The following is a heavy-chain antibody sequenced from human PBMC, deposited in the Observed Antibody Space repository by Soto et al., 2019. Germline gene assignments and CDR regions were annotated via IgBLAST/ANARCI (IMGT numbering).Heavy chain of an antibody. CDR1: GGTFSTYA. J-gene: IGHJ4*02. CDR3: ARGVHYDSSGYYYFY. V-gene: IGHV1-69*01. CDR2: IIPLFGTA. D-gene: IGHD3-22*01. Sequence: QVQLVQSGAEVKKPGSSVKVSCKASGGTFSTYAIDWVRQAPGQGLEWMGGIIPLFGTAKYAQNFQGRITITADESTNTAYIVLRSMRSQDTAVYYCARGVHYDSSGYYYFYWGQGTLVTVSS.